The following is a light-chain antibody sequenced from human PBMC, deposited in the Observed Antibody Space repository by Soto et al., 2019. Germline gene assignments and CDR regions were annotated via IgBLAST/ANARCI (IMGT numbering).Light chain of an antibody. CDR1: QSLDSNY. J-gene: IGKJ1*01. V-gene: IGKV3-20*01. CDR2: GAS. Sequence: EIVLTQSPGTLSLSPGERATLSCRASQSLDSNYLAWYQQKPGQAPRLLIYGASSRAPGIPDRFSGSGSGTDFALTISRLEPEDFAVYHCQRYGGSPGTFGQGTKVEIK. CDR3: QRYGGSPGT.